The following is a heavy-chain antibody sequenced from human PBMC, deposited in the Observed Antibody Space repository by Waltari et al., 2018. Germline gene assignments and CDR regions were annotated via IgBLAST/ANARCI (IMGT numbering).Heavy chain of an antibody. V-gene: IGHV4-61*02. CDR3: AARNYMDV. Sequence: QVQLQEPGPGLVKPSQTLSLTCTVSGGSISSGSYYWSWIRQPAGKGLEWIGRIYTSGSTNYNPSLKSRVTIPVDTSKNQFSLKLSSVTAADTAVYYCAARNYMDVWGKGTTVTVSS. CDR2: IYTSGST. CDR1: GGSISSGSYY. J-gene: IGHJ6*03.